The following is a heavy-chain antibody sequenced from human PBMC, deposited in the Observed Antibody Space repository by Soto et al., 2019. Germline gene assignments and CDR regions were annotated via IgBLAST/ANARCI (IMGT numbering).Heavy chain of an antibody. D-gene: IGHD3-22*01. CDR2: ISNDGTST. Sequence: EVQLVESGGGLVQPGGSLRLSCAASGFTSSSYWMHWVRQAPGKGLVWVSRISNDGTSTNYADSVKGRFTISRDNAKNTVYLEMNSLRAEDTAVYYCARDCYYYDTSDHFSADAFDIWGQGTTVTVSS. J-gene: IGHJ3*02. CDR3: ARDCYYYDTSDHFSADAFDI. V-gene: IGHV3-74*01. CDR1: GFTSSSYW.